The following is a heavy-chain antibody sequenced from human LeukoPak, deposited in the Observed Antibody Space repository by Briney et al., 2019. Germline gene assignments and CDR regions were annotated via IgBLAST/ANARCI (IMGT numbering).Heavy chain of an antibody. CDR1: GFTFSSYA. CDR3: TRNHYYVSGASGTSYNPLDY. V-gene: IGHV3-30-3*01. D-gene: IGHD3-10*01. CDR2: ISYDGSNK. Sequence: GGSLRLSCAASGFTFSSYAMHWVRQAPGKGLEWVAVISYDGSNKYYADSVKGRFTISRDNSKNTLYLQMNSLRAEDTAVYYCTRNHYYVSGASGTSYNPLDYWGQGTLVTVSS. J-gene: IGHJ4*02.